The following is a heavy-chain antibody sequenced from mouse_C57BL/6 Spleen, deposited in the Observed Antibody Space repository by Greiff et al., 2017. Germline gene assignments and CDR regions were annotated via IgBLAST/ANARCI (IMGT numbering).Heavy chain of an antibody. D-gene: IGHD2-3*01. CDR1: GFTFSDYG. Sequence: DVKLVESGGGLVKPGGSLKLSCAASGFTFSDYGMHWVRQAPEKGLEWVAYISSGSSTIYYADTVKGRFTISRDNAKNTLFLQMTSLRSEDTAMYYCARVPYDGYHFDVWGTGTTVTVSS. CDR3: ARVPYDGYHFDV. V-gene: IGHV5-17*01. CDR2: ISSGSSTI. J-gene: IGHJ1*03.